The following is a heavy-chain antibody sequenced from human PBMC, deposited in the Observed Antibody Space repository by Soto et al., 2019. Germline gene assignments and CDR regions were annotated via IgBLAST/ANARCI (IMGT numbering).Heavy chain of an antibody. CDR2: IDGGKT. D-gene: IGHD1-26*01. V-gene: IGHV3-15*02. CDR3: TSNAAAKVGTLSY. Sequence: EVQLVESGGALVEPGGSLRLSCAASGFTFNNARMSWVRQAPGQGLDWVGRIDGGKTDFAAPVVGRFTFSRDDSRNTLFLQMKSLRTEDTGVYYCTSNAAAKVGTLSYWGQGTLVIVFS. J-gene: IGHJ4*02. CDR1: GFTFNNAR.